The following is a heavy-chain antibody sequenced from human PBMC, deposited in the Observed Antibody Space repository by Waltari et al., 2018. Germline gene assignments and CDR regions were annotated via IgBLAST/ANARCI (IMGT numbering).Heavy chain of an antibody. D-gene: IGHD3-3*01. J-gene: IGHJ6*02. CDR3: ARDRDFSTLDV. Sequence: EVQLVESGGGLVQPGGSLRLSCVGSGFTFNNYWIAWVRQAPGGGLEWVANIMKDGSTNQYVGSVKGRFTISRDNAMNSVYLQLNSLRVEDTAVYYCARDRDFSTLDVWGQGTSVTVSS. CDR1: GFTFNNYW. V-gene: IGHV3-7*04. CDR2: IMKDGSTN.